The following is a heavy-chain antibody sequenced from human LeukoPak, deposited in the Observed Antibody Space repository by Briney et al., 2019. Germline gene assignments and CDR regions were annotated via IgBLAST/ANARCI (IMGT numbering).Heavy chain of an antibody. Sequence: SETLSLTCTVSGGSISSSSYYWGWIRQPPGKGLEWIGSIYYSGSTYYNPSLKSRVTISVDTSKNQFSLKLSSVTAADTAVYYCAHYGSGWYGLRWFDPWGQGTLVTVSS. J-gene: IGHJ5*02. CDR1: GGSISSSSYY. CDR2: IYYSGST. D-gene: IGHD6-19*01. CDR3: AHYGSGWYGLRWFDP. V-gene: IGHV4-39*01.